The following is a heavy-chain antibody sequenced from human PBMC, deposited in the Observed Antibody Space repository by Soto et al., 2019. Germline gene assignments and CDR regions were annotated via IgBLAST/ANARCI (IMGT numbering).Heavy chain of an antibody. D-gene: IGHD3-16*02. Sequence: SETLSLTCTVSGDSISSYYWTWIRQPPGKGLEWIGYIYYIGSTNYNPSLKSRVTISVDTSKNQFSLKLSSVTAADTAVCYCARGEEHYDYVWGSYRPNWFDPWGKGTLVTVSS. CDR3: ARGEEHYDYVWGSYRPNWFDP. CDR1: GDSISSYY. J-gene: IGHJ5*02. CDR2: IYYIGST. V-gene: IGHV4-59*01.